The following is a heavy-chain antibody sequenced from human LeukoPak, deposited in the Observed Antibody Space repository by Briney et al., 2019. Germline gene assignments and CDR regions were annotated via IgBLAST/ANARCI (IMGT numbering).Heavy chain of an antibody. J-gene: IGHJ4*02. V-gene: IGHV3-23*01. Sequence: GGSLRLSCAASGFTFSSYWMSWVRQAPGKGLKWVSAISGSGGSTYYADSVKGRFTISRDNSKNTLYLQMNSLRAEDTAVYYCAKTPLYFDWDFDYWGQGTLVTVSS. D-gene: IGHD3-9*01. CDR1: GFTFSSYW. CDR2: ISGSGGST. CDR3: AKTPLYFDWDFDY.